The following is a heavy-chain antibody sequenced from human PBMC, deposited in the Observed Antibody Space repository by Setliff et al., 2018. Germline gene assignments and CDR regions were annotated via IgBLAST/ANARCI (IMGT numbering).Heavy chain of an antibody. CDR1: GYTFTSYA. CDR3: ARDMGIVATINYFDY. V-gene: IGHV1-3*01. D-gene: IGHD5-12*01. Sequence: GASVKVSCKASGYTFTSYAMHWVRQAPGQRLEWMGWINAGNGNTKYSQKFQGRVTITRDTSASTAYMELSSLRSEDTAVYYCARDMGIVATINYFDYWGQGTLVTVSS. CDR2: INAGNGNT. J-gene: IGHJ4*02.